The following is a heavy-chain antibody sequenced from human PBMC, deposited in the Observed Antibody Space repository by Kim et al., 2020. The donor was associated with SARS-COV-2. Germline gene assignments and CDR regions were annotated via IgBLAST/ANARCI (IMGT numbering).Heavy chain of an antibody. D-gene: IGHD3-10*01. J-gene: IGHJ4*02. CDR3: ARDLPGGAL. V-gene: IGHV1-3*01. Sequence: NTKYSQKFQGRVTMTRDTSASTAYMELSSLRSEDTAVYYCARDLPGGALWGQGTLVTVSS. CDR2: NT.